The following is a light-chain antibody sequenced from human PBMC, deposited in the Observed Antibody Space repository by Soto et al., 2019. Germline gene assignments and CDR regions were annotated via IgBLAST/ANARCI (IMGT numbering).Light chain of an antibody. J-gene: IGLJ2*01. CDR2: EVS. CDR3: SSYRSGSTFVV. Sequence: QSALTQPPSVSGSPGQSVTISCTGTRSDVGDYNRVSWYQQPPGTAPRLMIYEVSNRPSGVPDRFSGSKSGNTASLTISGLQAEDEADYYCSSYRSGSTFVVFGGGTKLTVL. V-gene: IGLV2-18*02. CDR1: RSDVGDYNR.